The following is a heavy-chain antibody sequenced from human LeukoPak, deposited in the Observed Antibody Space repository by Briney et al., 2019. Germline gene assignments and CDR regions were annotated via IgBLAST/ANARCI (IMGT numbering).Heavy chain of an antibody. CDR3: ARGGAARLHFQN. D-gene: IGHD6-6*01. CDR2: IYHSGST. V-gene: IGHV4-59*01. CDR1: GGSISGYY. Sequence: SETLSLTCTVSGGSISGYYWNWLRQPPGKGLEWIGYIYHSGSTNYNPSLQSRVTISVGTSKNQFSLNLNSVTAADTAVYYCARGGAARLHFQNWGQGTLVTVSS. J-gene: IGHJ1*01.